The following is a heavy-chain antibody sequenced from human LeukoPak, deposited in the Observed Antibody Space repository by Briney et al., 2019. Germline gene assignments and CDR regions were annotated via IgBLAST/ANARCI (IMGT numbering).Heavy chain of an antibody. J-gene: IGHJ4*02. CDR2: IYYSGST. D-gene: IGHD1-1*01. CDR1: GGSISSYY. CDR3: ARRNDGLFDY. V-gene: IGHV4-59*01. Sequence: SETLSLTCTVSGGSISSYYWSWIRQPPGRGLEWIGYIYYSGSTNYNPSLKSRVTISVDTSKNQFSLKLCSVTAADTAVYYCARRNDGLFDYWGQGTLVTVSS.